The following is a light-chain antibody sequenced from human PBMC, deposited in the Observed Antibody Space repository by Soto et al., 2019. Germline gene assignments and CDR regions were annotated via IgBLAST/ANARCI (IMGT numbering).Light chain of an antibody. CDR2: GAS. Sequence: EIVLTQSPGTLSLSPGERATLSCRASQSVSSNYLAWYQQKPGQAPRLLIYGASSRATGIPDRFSGSGSGTDFTLTIRRLEPEDFAVYYCQQYGSSLTTFGQGTKVDIK. V-gene: IGKV3-20*01. J-gene: IGKJ1*01. CDR1: QSVSSNY. CDR3: QQYGSSLTT.